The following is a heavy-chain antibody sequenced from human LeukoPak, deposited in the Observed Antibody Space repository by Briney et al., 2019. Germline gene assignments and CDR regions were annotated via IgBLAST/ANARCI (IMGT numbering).Heavy chain of an antibody. CDR3: ARVTRMVVVLPAANEPSYYYYYVDV. D-gene: IGHD2-2*01. V-gene: IGHV3-30-3*01. J-gene: IGHJ6*03. Sequence: SGRSLRLSCAASGFTFSSYAMHWVRQAPGKGLEWVAIISYDGSNKYYADSVKGRFTISRDNSKNTLYLQMNSLRAEDTAVYYCARVTRMVVVLPAANEPSYYYYYVDVWGKGTTVTVSS. CDR2: ISYDGSNK. CDR1: GFTFSSYA.